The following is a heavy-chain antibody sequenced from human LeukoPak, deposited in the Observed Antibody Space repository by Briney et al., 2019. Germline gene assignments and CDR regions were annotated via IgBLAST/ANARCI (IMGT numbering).Heavy chain of an antibody. D-gene: IGHD3-22*01. CDR3: ASLPAHDDYYDSSGHDY. CDR2: INPNSGGT. J-gene: IGHJ4*02. CDR1: GYTFTGYY. V-gene: IGHV1-2*02. Sequence: ASVKVSCKASGYTFTGYYMHWVRQAPGQGLEWMGWINPNSGGTNCAQKFQGRVTMTRDTSISTAYMELSRLRSDDTAVYYCASLPAHDDYYDSSGHDYWGQGTLVTVSS.